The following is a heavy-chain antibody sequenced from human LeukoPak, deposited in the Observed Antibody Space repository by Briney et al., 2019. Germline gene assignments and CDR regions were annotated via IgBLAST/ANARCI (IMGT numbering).Heavy chain of an antibody. Sequence: ASVKVSCKASGYTFTTYNINWVRQAPGQGLEWMGWISGYNGNTNYAQKLQGRVTMTTDTSTSTAYMELRSLRSDDTAVYYCARLYSSGWYELYYYYYMDVWGKGTTVTVSS. D-gene: IGHD6-19*01. CDR1: GYTFTTYN. CDR2: ISGYNGNT. CDR3: ARLYSSGWYELYYYYYMDV. V-gene: IGHV1-18*01. J-gene: IGHJ6*03.